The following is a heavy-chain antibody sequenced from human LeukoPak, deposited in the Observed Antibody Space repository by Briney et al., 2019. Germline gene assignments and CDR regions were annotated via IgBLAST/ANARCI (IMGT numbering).Heavy chain of an antibody. CDR1: GGSISSRSDY. V-gene: IGHV4-39*01. J-gene: IGHJ6*03. D-gene: IGHD4-23*01. CDR2: LDSSGST. Sequence: SSETLSLTCTVSGGSISSRSDYWGWIRQTPGKGLEWIGNLDSSGSTYYNPSLKSRVTISVGTSKNQFSLNLRSVTAADTAIYYCSRSHDYGGLYFYYYMDVWGKGTTVTVSS. CDR3: SRSHDYGGLYFYYYMDV.